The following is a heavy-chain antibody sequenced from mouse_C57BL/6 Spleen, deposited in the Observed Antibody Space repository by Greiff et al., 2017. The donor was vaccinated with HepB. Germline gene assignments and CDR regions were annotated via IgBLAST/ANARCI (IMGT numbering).Heavy chain of an antibody. Sequence: VHLVESGPELVKPGASVKISCKASGYAFSSSWMNWVKQRPGKGLEWIGRIYPGDGDTNYNGKFKGKATLTADKSSSTAYMQLSSLTSEDSAVYFCARVETGYFDYWGQGTTLTVSS. CDR2: IYPGDGDT. J-gene: IGHJ2*01. D-gene: IGHD4-1*01. CDR1: GYAFSSSW. CDR3: ARVETGYFDY. V-gene: IGHV1-82*01.